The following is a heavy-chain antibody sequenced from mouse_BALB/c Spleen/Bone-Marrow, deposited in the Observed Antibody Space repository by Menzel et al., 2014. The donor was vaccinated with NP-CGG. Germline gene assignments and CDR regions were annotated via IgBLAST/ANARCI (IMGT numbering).Heavy chain of an antibody. V-gene: IGHV7-3*02. Sequence: EVMLVESGGDLVQPGGSLRLSCATSGFTFTDYYMSWVRQPPGKALEWLGFIRNKASGYKTEYSASVKVRFTISRDTSQSIVYLQMSTLRAEDVAAYFCARDKYCGSHWYFDVWGAGTTVTVSS. CDR3: ARDKYCGSHWYFDV. CDR2: IRNKASGYKT. J-gene: IGHJ1*01. D-gene: IGHD1-1*01. CDR1: GFTFTDYY.